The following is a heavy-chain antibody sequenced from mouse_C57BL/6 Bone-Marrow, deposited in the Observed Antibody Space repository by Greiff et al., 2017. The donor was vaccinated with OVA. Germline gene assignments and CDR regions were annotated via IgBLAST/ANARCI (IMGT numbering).Heavy chain of an antibody. Sequence: EVNVVESGGGLVKPGGSLKLSCAASGFTFSSYTMSWVRQTPEKRLEWVATISGGGGNTYYPDSVKGRFTISRDNAKNTLYLQMSSLRSEDTALYYCARRPLYYFDYWGQGTTLTVSS. J-gene: IGHJ2*01. CDR1: GFTFSSYT. CDR2: ISGGGGNT. CDR3: ARRPLYYFDY. V-gene: IGHV5-9*01.